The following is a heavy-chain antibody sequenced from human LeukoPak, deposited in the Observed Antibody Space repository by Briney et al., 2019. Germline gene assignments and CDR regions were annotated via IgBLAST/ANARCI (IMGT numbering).Heavy chain of an antibody. V-gene: IGHV3-21*01. CDR3: AREQRATMVRGVINS. Sequence: PGGSLRLSCAASGFTFSSYGMHWVRQAPGKGLEWVSSISSSSSYIYYADSVKGRFTISRDNAKNSLYLQMNSLRAEDTAVYYCAREQRATMVRGVINSWGQGTMDTVSS. CDR1: GFTFSSYG. J-gene: IGHJ3*01. D-gene: IGHD3-10*01. CDR2: ISSSSSYI.